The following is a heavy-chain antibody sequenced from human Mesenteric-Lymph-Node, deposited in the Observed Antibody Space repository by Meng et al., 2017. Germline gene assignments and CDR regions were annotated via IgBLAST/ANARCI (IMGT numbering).Heavy chain of an antibody. CDR2: VYESGNT. Sequence: SETLSLTCTVSGYSIRSGYYWGWIRQTPEKGLEWIASVYESGNTYYNPSLKSRVTIPIDTSRNQFSLKLTSVTAADTAVYYCARSPYYYDRPSSHFVSSGFDYWGQELLVTVSS. D-gene: IGHD3-22*01. V-gene: IGHV4-38-2*02. CDR3: ARSPYYYDRPSSHFVSSGFDY. J-gene: IGHJ4*02. CDR1: GYSIRSGYY.